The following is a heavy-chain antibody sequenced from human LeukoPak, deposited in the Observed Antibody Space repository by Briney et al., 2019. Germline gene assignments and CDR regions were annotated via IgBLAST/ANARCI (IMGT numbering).Heavy chain of an antibody. D-gene: IGHD3-10*01. CDR2: ISHDGSNE. CDR1: GFDFSSYV. V-gene: IGHV3-30*09. Sequence: GGSLRLSCAASGFDFSSYVMHWVRQAPGKGLEWVAVISHDGSNEYYADSVTGRFAISRDNSKNTLSLQMNSLRAEDTALYYCVRDISGEKSLDYWGQGTLVTVSS. CDR3: VRDISGEKSLDY. J-gene: IGHJ4*02.